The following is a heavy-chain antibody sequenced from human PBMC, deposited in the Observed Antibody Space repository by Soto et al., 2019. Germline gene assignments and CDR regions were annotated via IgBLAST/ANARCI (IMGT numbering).Heavy chain of an antibody. J-gene: IGHJ4*02. CDR3: ARDSYCSGGSCYSGSLY. V-gene: IGHV3-21*01. CDR1: GFTFISYS. D-gene: IGHD2-15*01. CDR2: ISSSSSYI. Sequence: WGSLRLSCAAPGFTFISYSINFFRHSPVKWLEWVSSISSSSSYIYYADSVKGRFTISRDNAKNSLYLQMNSLRAEDTAVYYCARDSYCSGGSCYSGSLYWGQGTLVTVSS.